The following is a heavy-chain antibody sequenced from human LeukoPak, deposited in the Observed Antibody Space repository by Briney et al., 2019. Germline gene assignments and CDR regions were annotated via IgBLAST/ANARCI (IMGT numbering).Heavy chain of an antibody. Sequence: GGSLRLSCAASRFTFSSYSMNWVRQAPGKGLEWVSSISSSSSYIYYADSVKGRFTISRDNAKNSLYLQMNSLRAEDTAVYYCARRVVVAATDAFDIWGQGTMVTVSS. CDR3: ARRVVVAATDAFDI. CDR2: ISSSSSYI. V-gene: IGHV3-21*01. J-gene: IGHJ3*02. CDR1: RFTFSSYS. D-gene: IGHD2-15*01.